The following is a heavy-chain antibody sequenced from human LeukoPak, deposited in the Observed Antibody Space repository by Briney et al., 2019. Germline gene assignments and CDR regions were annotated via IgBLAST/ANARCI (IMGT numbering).Heavy chain of an antibody. D-gene: IGHD1-26*01. CDR3: ARDLVQVGATTVAFDY. J-gene: IGHJ4*02. CDR1: GFTFDDYG. CDR2: INWNGGST. V-gene: IGHV3-20*04. Sequence: SGGSLRLSCAASGFTFDDYGMSWVRQAPGKGLEWVSGINWNGGSTGYADSVKGRFTISRDNAKNSLYLQMNSLRAEDTALYYCARDLVQVGATTVAFDYWGQGTLVTVSS.